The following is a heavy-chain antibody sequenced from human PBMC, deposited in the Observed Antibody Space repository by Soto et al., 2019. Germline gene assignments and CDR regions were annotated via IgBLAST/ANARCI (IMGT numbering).Heavy chain of an antibody. CDR3: ARSYDSSGYYQYYGMDV. D-gene: IGHD3-22*01. J-gene: IGHJ6*02. Sequence: QVQLVQSGAEVKKPGSSAKVSCKASGGTFSSYAISWVRQAPGQGLEWMGGIIPIFGTANYAQKFQGRVTITADESTSTAYMELSSLRSEDTAVYYCARSYDSSGYYQYYGMDVWGQGTTVTVSS. V-gene: IGHV1-69*01. CDR1: GGTFSSYA. CDR2: IIPIFGTA.